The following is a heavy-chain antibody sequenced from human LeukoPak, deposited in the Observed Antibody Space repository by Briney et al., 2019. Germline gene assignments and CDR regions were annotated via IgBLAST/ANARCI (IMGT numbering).Heavy chain of an antibody. CDR1: GDSLSSGGHY. V-gene: IGHV4-39*07. CDR3: ARDSGFWLY. D-gene: IGHD3-22*01. J-gene: IGHJ4*02. Sequence: SETLSLTCTVSGDSLSSGGHYWGWIRQTPEKRLEWIGNIYFTGETSFNPSLKSRLAMSVDTSKNQLFLNLDSMTAADTAVYYCARDSGFWLYWGQGALVTVSS. CDR2: IYFTGET.